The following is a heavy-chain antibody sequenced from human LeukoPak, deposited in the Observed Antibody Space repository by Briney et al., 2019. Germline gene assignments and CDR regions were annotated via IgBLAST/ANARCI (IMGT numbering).Heavy chain of an antibody. CDR3: ARDEDGYYYYYYMDV. CDR1: GYTFTSYG. CDR2: ISAYNGNT. V-gene: IGHV1-18*01. Sequence: ASVKVSCKASGYTFTSYGISWVRQAPGQGLEWMGWISAYNGNTNYAQKLQGRVTMTTDTSTSTACMELRSLRSDDTAVYYCARDEDGYYYYYYMDVWGKGTTVTVSS. J-gene: IGHJ6*03.